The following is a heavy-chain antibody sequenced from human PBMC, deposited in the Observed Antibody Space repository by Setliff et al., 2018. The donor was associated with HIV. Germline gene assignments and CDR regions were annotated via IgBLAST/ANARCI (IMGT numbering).Heavy chain of an antibody. Sequence: SETLSLTCAVYGGSFSGYYWSWIRQPPGKGLEWIGEINHSGSTNYSPSLKSRVTISVDTSKNQFSLKLGSVTAADTAVYYCARVGPPDFWSGSFQHWGQGTLVTVSS. D-gene: IGHD3-3*01. CDR2: INHSGST. V-gene: IGHV4-34*01. CDR3: ARVGPPDFWSGSFQH. CDR1: GGSFSGYY. J-gene: IGHJ1*01.